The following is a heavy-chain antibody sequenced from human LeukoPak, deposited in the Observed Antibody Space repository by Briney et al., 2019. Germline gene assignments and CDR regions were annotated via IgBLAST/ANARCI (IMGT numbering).Heavy chain of an antibody. CDR2: INPNSGGT. CDR1: GYTFTGYY. D-gene: IGHD2-2*01. CDR3: ARVGKPQLLCPFDAFDI. J-gene: IGHJ3*02. V-gene: IGHV1-2*02. Sequence: ASVTVSCKPSGYTFTGYYMHWVRQAPGQGLEWMGWINPNSGGTNYAQKFQGRVPMTRDTSISTAYMELSRLRSDDTAVYYCARVGKPQLLCPFDAFDIWGQGAMVTVSS.